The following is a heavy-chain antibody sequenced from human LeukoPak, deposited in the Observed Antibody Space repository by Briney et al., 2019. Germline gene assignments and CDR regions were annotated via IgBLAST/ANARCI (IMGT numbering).Heavy chain of an antibody. V-gene: IGHV3-30*04. D-gene: IGHD6-19*01. CDR1: GFTFSSYA. Sequence: GGSLRLSCAASGFTFSSYAMHWVRQAPGKGLEWVAVISYDGSNKYYADSVKGRFTISRDNSKNTLSLQMNSLRTEDTAVYYCARDTFRQWLTQGGYFQYWGQSTLVTVSS. CDR3: ARDTFRQWLTQGGYFQY. CDR2: ISYDGSNK. J-gene: IGHJ1*01.